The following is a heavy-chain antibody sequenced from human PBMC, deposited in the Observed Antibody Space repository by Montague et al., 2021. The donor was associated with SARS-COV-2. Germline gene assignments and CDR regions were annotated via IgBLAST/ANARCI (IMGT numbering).Heavy chain of an antibody. V-gene: IGHV4-34*01. CDR2: INQSGSI. CDR3: ARLRDGVVPSPILGVGPYYSYYYMDV. D-gene: IGHD3-10*01. J-gene: IGHJ6*03. CDR1: GGSFSGFY. Sequence: SETLSLTCAVSGGSFSGFYWSWVRQSPEEGLEWIGEINQSGSINYNPSLKSRVTILVDTSKNQFSLKLTSVAAADTAVYYCARLRDGVVPSPILGVGPYYSYYYMDVWGRGTTVTVSS.